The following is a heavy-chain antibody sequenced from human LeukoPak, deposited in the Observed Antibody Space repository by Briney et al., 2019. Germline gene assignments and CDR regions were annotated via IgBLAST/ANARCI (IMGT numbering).Heavy chain of an antibody. J-gene: IGHJ4*02. D-gene: IGHD1-26*01. V-gene: IGHV4-39*01. Sequence: SQTLSLTCTLSGGSISSSTYYWAWVRQPPGKGLEWIGSINYTGNTYYKSSLKSRVTISVDTSKNQFSLKLTSVTAADTAVYYCTRLTVGTTWGNYFDYWGQGTVVTVSS. CDR1: GGSISSSTYY. CDR2: INYTGNT. CDR3: TRLTVGTTWGNYFDY.